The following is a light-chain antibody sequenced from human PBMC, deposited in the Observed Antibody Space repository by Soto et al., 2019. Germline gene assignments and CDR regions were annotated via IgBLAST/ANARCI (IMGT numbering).Light chain of an antibody. Sequence: EKVMTQSPATLSVSPGERATLSRRASQSVSSNLAWYQQKPGQAPRLLIYGASTRATGIPARFSGSGSGTEFTLTISSLQSEDFAVYYCQQYNNWPLTFGGGTKVHIK. J-gene: IGKJ4*01. CDR3: QQYNNWPLT. CDR1: QSVSSN. CDR2: GAS. V-gene: IGKV3-15*01.